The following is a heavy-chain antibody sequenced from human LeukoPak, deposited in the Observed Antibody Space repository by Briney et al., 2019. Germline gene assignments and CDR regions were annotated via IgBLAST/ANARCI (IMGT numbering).Heavy chain of an antibody. CDR1: GDSVSSNSAA. J-gene: IGHJ3*02. D-gene: IGHD6-13*01. CDR2: TYYRSKWYN. Sequence: SQTLSLTCAISGDSVSSNSAAWNWIRQSPSRGLEWLGRTYYRSKWYNDYAVSVKSRITINPDTSKNQFSLQLNSVTPEDTAVYYCARDQPNHSSSWYIGAFDIWGQGTMVAVSS. V-gene: IGHV6-1*01. CDR3: ARDQPNHSSSWYIGAFDI.